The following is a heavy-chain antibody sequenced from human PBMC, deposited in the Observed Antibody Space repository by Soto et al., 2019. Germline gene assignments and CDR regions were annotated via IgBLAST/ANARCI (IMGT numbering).Heavy chain of an antibody. CDR2: IKSKSDGETT. J-gene: IGHJ4*02. CDR1: GFTFSNAW. D-gene: IGHD3-10*01. Sequence: EVQLVESGGGLVKPGGSLRLSCAASGFTFSNAWMSWVRQAPGKGLEWVGRIKSKSDGETTDYAAPVKGRFTISRDESKNMLYLQMNSLKTEDTAVYYCTTETTYYYGSGKEGYFDYWGQGTLVTVSS. V-gene: IGHV3-15*01. CDR3: TTETTYYYGSGKEGYFDY.